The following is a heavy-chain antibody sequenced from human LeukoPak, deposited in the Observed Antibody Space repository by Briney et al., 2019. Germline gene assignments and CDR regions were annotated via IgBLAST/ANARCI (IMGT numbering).Heavy chain of an antibody. J-gene: IGHJ4*02. CDR1: GFTVSSNY. CDR2: IYSGGST. D-gene: IGHD6-19*01. CDR3: AGDDYSGQAGKLN. Sequence: SGGSLRLSCAASGFTVSSNYMSWVRQAPGKGLEWVSVIYSGGSTYYADSVKGRFTISRDNSKNTLYLQMNSLRAEDTAVYYCAGDDYSGQAGKLNWGQGTLVTVSS. V-gene: IGHV3-53*01.